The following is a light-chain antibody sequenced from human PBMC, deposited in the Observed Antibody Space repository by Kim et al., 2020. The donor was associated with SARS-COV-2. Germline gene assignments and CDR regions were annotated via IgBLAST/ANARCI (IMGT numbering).Light chain of an antibody. Sequence: DLGKTVRKKWRGDSHKSYYETGYQQKPGQAPIHVIDGKNNRPSGIADRFSGPSSGNTASLTNTGTQAGDEADYYCNSRDSNDYVVFGGGTQLTVL. V-gene: IGLV3-19*01. CDR2: GKN. J-gene: IGLJ2*01. CDR3: NSRDSNDYVV. CDR1: SHKSYY.